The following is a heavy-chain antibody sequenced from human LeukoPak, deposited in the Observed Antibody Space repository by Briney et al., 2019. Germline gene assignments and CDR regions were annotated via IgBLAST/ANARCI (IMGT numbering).Heavy chain of an antibody. Sequence: GRSLRLSCAASGFTFSSYGMHWVRQAPGKGLEWVAVISYDGSNKYYADSVKGRFTISRDNSKNTLYPQMNSLRTEDTAIYYCAKEDVVVITIRYFQHWGQGTLVTVSS. CDR3: AKEDVVVITIRYFQH. D-gene: IGHD3-22*01. J-gene: IGHJ1*01. CDR1: GFTFSSYG. V-gene: IGHV3-30*18. CDR2: ISYDGSNK.